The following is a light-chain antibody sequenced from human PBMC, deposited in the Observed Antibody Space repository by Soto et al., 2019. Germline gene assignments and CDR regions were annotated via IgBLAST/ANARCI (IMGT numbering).Light chain of an antibody. CDR2: LNSDGSH. V-gene: IGLV4-69*01. J-gene: IGLJ3*02. Sequence: QLVLTQSPAASASLGASVKLTCTLSSGHSSYAIAWYQQQPEKGPRYLMKLNSDGSHTKGDGIPDRFSGSSSGAERYLTSSSLQSEDEADYYCQTWGTGIRVFGGGTKLTVL. CDR1: SGHSSYA. CDR3: QTWGTGIRV.